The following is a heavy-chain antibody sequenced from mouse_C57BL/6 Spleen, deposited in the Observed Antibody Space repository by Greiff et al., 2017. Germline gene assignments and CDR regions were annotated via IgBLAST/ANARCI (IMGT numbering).Heavy chain of an antibody. CDR1: GYTFTDYY. Sequence: VQLQQSGPELVKPGASVKISCKASGYTFTDYYMNWVKQRHGKSLEWIGDINPNNGCTSYKQKCKGMATLTVDKSSSTGYMELRSLTSEDSAVYYCARRAKWEDYWGKGTTLTVAS. CDR2: INPNNGCT. J-gene: IGHJ2*01. V-gene: IGHV1-26*01. D-gene: IGHD4-1*01. CDR3: ARRAKWEDY.